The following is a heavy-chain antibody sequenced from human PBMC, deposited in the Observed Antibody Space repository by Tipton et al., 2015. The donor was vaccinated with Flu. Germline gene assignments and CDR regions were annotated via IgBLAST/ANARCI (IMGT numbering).Heavy chain of an antibody. J-gene: IGHJ4*02. CDR3: ARGSVGPITD. Sequence: LRLSCTVSGGSMSNNFWSWFRQPAEKGLEWIGRIYASGVTNYNPSLKSRVTMSIDTSKNQFSLRLSSVTAADTAVYFCARGSVGPITDWGQGTLVTVSS. CDR1: GGSMSNNF. V-gene: IGHV4-4*07. CDR2: IYASGVT.